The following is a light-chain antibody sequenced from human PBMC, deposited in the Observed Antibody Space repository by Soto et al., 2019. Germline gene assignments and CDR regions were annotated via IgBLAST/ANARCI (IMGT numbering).Light chain of an antibody. J-gene: IGLJ1*01. CDR3: AAWDDSLSGYV. V-gene: IGLV1-47*01. CDR2: RNN. CDR1: SSNIGSSY. Sequence: QSVLTQPPSASGTPGQRATISCSGSSSNIGSSYVYWYQQPPGTAPKLLIYRNNQRPSGVPDRFSGSKSGTSASLAISGLRPEDEAEYYCAAWDDSLSGYVFGTGTKVTVL.